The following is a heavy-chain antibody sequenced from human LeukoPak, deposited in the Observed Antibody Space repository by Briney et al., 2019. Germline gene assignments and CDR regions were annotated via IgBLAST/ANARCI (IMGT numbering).Heavy chain of an antibody. V-gene: IGHV3-74*01. CDR1: GFTFSSHW. Sequence: GGSLRLSCAASGFTFSSHWMHWVRQAPGKGLLWVSRINNDGSSTSYADSVKGRFTISRDNSKNTLYLQMNSLRADDTAVYYCAKDQGSGWFGGFDIRGQGTMATVSS. J-gene: IGHJ3*02. D-gene: IGHD6-19*01. CDR2: INNDGSST. CDR3: AKDQGSGWFGGFDI.